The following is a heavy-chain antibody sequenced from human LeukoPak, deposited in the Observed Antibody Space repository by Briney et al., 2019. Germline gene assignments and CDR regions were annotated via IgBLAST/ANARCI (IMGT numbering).Heavy chain of an antibody. CDR3: ARDRSSMSTVITTGKAGFDP. CDR1: EFTLSNYW. D-gene: IGHD3-16*01. J-gene: IGHJ5*02. Sequence: GGSLRLSCAASEFTLSNYWMNWVRQAPGKGLEWVANIKHDGAEKYYVDSVRGRFTISRDNAKNSLYLQMNSLRAEDTAVYYCARDRSSMSTVITTGKAGFDPWGQGTLVTVSS. CDR2: IKHDGAEK. V-gene: IGHV3-7*01.